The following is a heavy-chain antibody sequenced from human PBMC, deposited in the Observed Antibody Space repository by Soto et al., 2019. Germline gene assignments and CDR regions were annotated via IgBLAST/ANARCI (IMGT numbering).Heavy chain of an antibody. J-gene: IGHJ6*02. CDR2: ISGSGGST. CDR1: GFTFSSYA. CDR3: AKDLHSAYYYDSSELYGMDV. D-gene: IGHD3-22*01. V-gene: IGHV3-23*01. Sequence: GGSLRLSCAASGFTFSSYAMSWVRQAPGKGLEWVSAISGSGGSTYYADPVKGRFTISRDNSKNTLYPQMNSLRAEDTAVYYCAKDLHSAYYYDSSELYGMDVWGQGTTVTVSS.